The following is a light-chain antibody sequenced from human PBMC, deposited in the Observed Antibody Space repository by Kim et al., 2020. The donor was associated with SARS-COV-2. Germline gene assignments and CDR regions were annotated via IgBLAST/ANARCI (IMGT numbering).Light chain of an antibody. J-gene: IGLJ2*01. CDR2: STS. V-gene: IGLV7-43*01. Sequence: GGTVTLTLFSSTGTVTSGYFPSWFQQKPGQAPRALIYSTSNKHSWTPARFSGSLLGGKAALTLSSVQPEDEAEYYCLLYYGDGQLLFGGGTQLTVL. CDR1: TGTVTSGYF. CDR3: LLYYGDGQLL.